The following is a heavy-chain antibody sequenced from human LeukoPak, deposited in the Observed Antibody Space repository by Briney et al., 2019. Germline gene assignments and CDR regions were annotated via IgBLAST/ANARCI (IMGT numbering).Heavy chain of an antibody. Sequence: SETLSLTCTVSGGSISSSSYYWDWIRQPPGKGLEWIGSIYYSGSTYYNPSLKSRVTISVDTSKNQFSLKLSSVTAADTAVYYCARADGPLYRGAFDIWGQGTMVTVSS. CDR2: IYYSGST. CDR1: GGSISSSSYY. CDR3: ARADGPLYRGAFDI. D-gene: IGHD2-15*01. J-gene: IGHJ3*02. V-gene: IGHV4-39*07.